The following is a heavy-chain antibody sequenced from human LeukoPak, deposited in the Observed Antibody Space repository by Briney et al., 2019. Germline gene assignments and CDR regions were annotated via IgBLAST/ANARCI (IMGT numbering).Heavy chain of an antibody. Sequence: GGSLRLSCAASGFTFSSYAMSWVRQAPGKGLEWVSTVSGGGGSTWYADSVKGRFTISRENSKNTLYLQMNSLRAEDTAVYYCATYVRGDFDYWGQGTLVTVSS. J-gene: IGHJ4*02. D-gene: IGHD3-10*02. CDR2: VSGGGGST. CDR1: GFTFSSYA. CDR3: ATYVRGDFDY. V-gene: IGHV3-23*01.